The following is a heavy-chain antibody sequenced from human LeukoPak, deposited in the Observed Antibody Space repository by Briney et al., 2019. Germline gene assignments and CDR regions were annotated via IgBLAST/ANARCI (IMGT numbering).Heavy chain of an antibody. V-gene: IGHV5-51*01. Sequence: GESLRISCKASGYSFTTHWIGWVRQMPGKGLEWMGIIYPGDSDTRYSPSFQGHVTISADKSISTAYLQWSSLKASDTAIYYCATQMTTVTNNYFDPWGQGTLVTVSS. J-gene: IGHJ5*02. CDR2: IYPGDSDT. CDR3: ATQMTTVTNNYFDP. CDR1: GYSFTTHW. D-gene: IGHD4-17*01.